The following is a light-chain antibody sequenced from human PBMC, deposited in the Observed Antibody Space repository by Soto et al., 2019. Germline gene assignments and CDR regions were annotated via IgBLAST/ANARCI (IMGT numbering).Light chain of an antibody. Sequence: PGERATLSCWASQSLRSSYLAWYQQKPGQAPRLLIYDVSTRATGIPTRFSGSGSGTEFTLTISSLQSEDFAAYYCQQYNNWPLTFGGGTKVDIK. CDR2: DVS. CDR3: QQYNNWPLT. J-gene: IGKJ4*01. CDR1: QSLRSSY. V-gene: IGKV3D-15*01.